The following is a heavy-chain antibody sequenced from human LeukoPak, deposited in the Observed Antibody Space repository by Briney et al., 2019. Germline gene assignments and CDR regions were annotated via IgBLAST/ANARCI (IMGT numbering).Heavy chain of an antibody. CDR2: INHSGST. V-gene: IGHV4-34*01. D-gene: IGHD6-13*01. CDR1: GGSFSGYY. J-gene: IGHJ4*02. Sequence: TSETLSLTCAVYGGSFSGYYWSWIRQPPGKGLEWIGEINHSGSTNYNPSLKSRVTISVDTSKNQFSLKLSSVTAADTAVYYCARGLTSGSCPFDYWGQGTLVTVSS. CDR3: ARGLTSGSCPFDY.